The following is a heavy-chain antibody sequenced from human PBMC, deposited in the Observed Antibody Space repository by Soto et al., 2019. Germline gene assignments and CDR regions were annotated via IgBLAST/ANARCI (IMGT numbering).Heavy chain of an antibody. CDR3: SSVDPGDTSPFDH. V-gene: IGHV1-46*03. D-gene: IGHD3-10*01. J-gene: IGHJ4*02. Sequence: QVQLVQSGAEVKKPGASVKVSCKASGYIFTSYYIHWVRQAPGQGLEWMGWINPFDGSRMFAQSLQVRVTXTXDXPTSTVYMEVSSPRSEVTAVYYCSSVDPGDTSPFDHWGQGTLVTVSS. CDR1: GYIFTSYY. CDR2: INPFDGSR.